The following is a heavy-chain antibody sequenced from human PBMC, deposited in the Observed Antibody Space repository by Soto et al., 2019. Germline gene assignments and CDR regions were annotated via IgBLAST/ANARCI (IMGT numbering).Heavy chain of an antibody. CDR3: ARDRWGTTYYYGSGSYKNNWFDP. V-gene: IGHV1-18*01. D-gene: IGHD3-10*01. CDR2: ISAYNGNT. Sequence: GASVKVSCKASGYTFTSYGISWVRQAPGQGLEWMGWISAYNGNTNYAQKLQGRVTMTTDTSTSTAYMELRSLRSDDTAVYYCARDRWGTTYYYGSGSYKNNWFDPWGQGTLVTVSS. J-gene: IGHJ5*02. CDR1: GYTFTSYG.